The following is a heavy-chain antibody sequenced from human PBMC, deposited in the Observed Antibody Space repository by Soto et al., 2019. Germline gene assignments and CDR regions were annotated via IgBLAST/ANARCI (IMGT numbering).Heavy chain of an antibody. CDR3: GRGQGGSSSEEGWFDP. CDR1: GFTFSSYG. J-gene: IGHJ5*02. V-gene: IGHV3-33*01. D-gene: IGHD6-6*01. CDR2: IWHDGSNK. Sequence: QVQLVESGGGVVQPGRSLRLSCAASGFTFSSYGMHWVRQAPGKGLEWVAVIWHDGSNKYYADSVKGRFTISRDNSRDTLDLEMNSLRAEDTAVYCCGRGQGGSSSEEGWFDPWGQGTLVTVSS.